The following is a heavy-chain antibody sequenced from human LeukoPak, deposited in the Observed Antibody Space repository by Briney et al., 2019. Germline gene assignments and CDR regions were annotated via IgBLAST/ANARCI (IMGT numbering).Heavy chain of an antibody. J-gene: IGHJ3*02. CDR3: ARVSVGGDAFDI. D-gene: IGHD2-15*01. CDR1: GGSVSSGSYY. CDR2: IYYSGST. Sequence: PSETLSLTCTVSGGSVSSGSYYWSWIQQPPGKGLEWIGYIYYSGSTNYNPSLKSRVTISVDTSKNQFSLKLSSVTAADTAVYYCARVSVGGDAFDIWGQGTMVTVSS. V-gene: IGHV4-61*01.